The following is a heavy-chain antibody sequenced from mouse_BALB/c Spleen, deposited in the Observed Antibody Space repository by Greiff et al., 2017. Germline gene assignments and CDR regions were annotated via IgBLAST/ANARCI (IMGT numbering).Heavy chain of an antibody. CDR1: GFTFSSYA. CDR2: ISSGGST. V-gene: IGHV5-6-5*01. CDR3: ARGVRAMDY. J-gene: IGHJ4*01. Sequence: EVQRVESGGGLVKPGGSLKLSCAASGFTFSSYAMSWVRQTPEKRLEWVASISSGGSTYYPDSVKGRFTISRDNARNILYLQMSSLRSEDTAMYYCARGVRAMDYWGQGTSVTVSS. D-gene: IGHD2-14*01.